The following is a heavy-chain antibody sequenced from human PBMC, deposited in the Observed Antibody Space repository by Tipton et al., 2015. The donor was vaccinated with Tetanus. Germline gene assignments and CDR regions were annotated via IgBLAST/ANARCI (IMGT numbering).Heavy chain of an antibody. D-gene: IGHD5-18*01. CDR1: GASINAGGYL. CDR3: AGGLPRAPFYFDY. V-gene: IGHV4-31*03. J-gene: IGHJ4*02. Sequence: TLSLTCNVSGASINAGGYLWTWVRQQPGKGLEWIGNIYYDTERTSHLPSLVGRVRISVDTSKNHFSLRVTSVTAADTAVYFCAGGLPRAPFYFDYWGQGKLVIVSS. CDR2: IYYDTERT.